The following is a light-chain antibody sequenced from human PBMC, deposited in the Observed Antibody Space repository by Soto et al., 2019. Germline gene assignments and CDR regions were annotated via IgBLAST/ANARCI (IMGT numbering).Light chain of an antibody. J-gene: IGKJ1*01. CDR3: QQYDTYWT. Sequence: DIQMTQSPSTLSGSVGDRVTITCRASQSIGTWLAWYQQKPGKAPKLLISDASNLQGGVPSRFSGSGSGTEFTLTISSLQPDDFATYNCQQYDTYWTFGQGTKVDI. CDR1: QSIGTW. V-gene: IGKV1-5*01. CDR2: DAS.